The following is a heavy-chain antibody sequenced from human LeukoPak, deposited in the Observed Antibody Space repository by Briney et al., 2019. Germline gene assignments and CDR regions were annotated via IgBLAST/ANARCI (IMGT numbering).Heavy chain of an antibody. V-gene: IGHV1-46*01. CDR1: GYTFTTYY. CDR2: INPSGGST. D-gene: IGHD3-3*01. Sequence: ASVKVSCKASGYTFTTYYIHWVRQAPGQGLEWMGIINPSGGSTSSAQKFQGRVTMTRDTSTSTVYMELSSLRSEGTAVYYCARGYDFWSGYYWGQGTLVTVSS. CDR3: ARGYDFWSGYY. J-gene: IGHJ4*02.